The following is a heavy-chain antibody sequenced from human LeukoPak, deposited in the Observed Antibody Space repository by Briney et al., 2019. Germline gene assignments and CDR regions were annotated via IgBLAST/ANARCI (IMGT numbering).Heavy chain of an antibody. CDR3: AKDADYYDSSGYRLSFDY. V-gene: IGHV3-23*01. CDR1: GFTFSSYA. Sequence: PGGSLRLSCAASGFTFSSYAMSWVRQAPGKGLEWVSAISGSGGSTYYADSVKGRFTISRDNPKNTLYLQMNSLRAEDTAVYYCAKDADYYDSSGYRLSFDYWGQGTLVTVSS. D-gene: IGHD3-22*01. CDR2: ISGSGGST. J-gene: IGHJ4*02.